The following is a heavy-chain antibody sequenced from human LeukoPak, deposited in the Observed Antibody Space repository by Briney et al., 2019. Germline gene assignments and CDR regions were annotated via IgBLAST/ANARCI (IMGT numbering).Heavy chain of an antibody. CDR3: ARDRGASSGWNNWFDP. CDR2: IIPIFGTA. D-gene: IGHD6-19*01. V-gene: IGHV1-69*06. Sequence: SVKVSCKASGGTFSSYAISWVRQAPGQGLEWMGGIIPIFGTANYAQKFQGRVTITADKSTSTAYMELSSLRSEDTAVYYCARDRGASSGWNNWFDPWGQGTLVTVSS. CDR1: GGTFSSYA. J-gene: IGHJ5*02.